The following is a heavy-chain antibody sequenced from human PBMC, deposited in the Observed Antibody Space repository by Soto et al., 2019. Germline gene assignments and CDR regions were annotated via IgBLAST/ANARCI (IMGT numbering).Heavy chain of an antibody. V-gene: IGHV4-34*01. CDR3: AREPTIAAATKNYYYGMDV. Sequence: PSETLSLTCAVHGGSFSGYYWDWIRQPPGKELEWIGEVNHGGTSNYNPSLKSRVTISVDTSKNQFSLKLSSVTAADTAVYYCAREPTIAAATKNYYYGMDVWGQGTTVTVSS. CDR2: VNHGGTS. D-gene: IGHD6-13*01. J-gene: IGHJ6*02. CDR1: GGSFSGYY.